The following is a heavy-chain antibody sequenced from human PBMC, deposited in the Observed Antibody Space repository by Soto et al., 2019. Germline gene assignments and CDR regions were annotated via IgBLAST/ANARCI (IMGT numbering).Heavy chain of an antibody. CDR3: ARDRVKMVRESDAFDI. V-gene: IGHV1-18*01. Sequence: ASVKVSCKASGYTFTSYGISWVRQAPGQGLEWMGWISAYNGNTNYAQKLQGRVTMTTDTSTSTAYMELRSLRSDDTAVYYCARDRVKMVRESDAFDIWGQGTMVTVSS. J-gene: IGHJ3*02. CDR1: GYTFTSYG. D-gene: IGHD3-10*01. CDR2: ISAYNGNT.